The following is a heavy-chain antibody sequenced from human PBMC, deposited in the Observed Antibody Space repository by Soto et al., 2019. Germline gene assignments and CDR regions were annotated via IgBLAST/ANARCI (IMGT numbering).Heavy chain of an antibody. D-gene: IGHD3-3*01. V-gene: IGHV4-39*01. CDR2: IYYTGST. Sequence: QLQQQASGLGLVKPTESLSLTCTVSGGSIISGSSYWGWIRQPPGKGLEWIGTIYYTGSTYYIPSLKSPVTISVDTSMNQFSLKLSSVTAADTAVYFCTRSLRFLENVDYWGQGTLVTVSS. J-gene: IGHJ4*02. CDR3: TRSLRFLENVDY. CDR1: GGSIISGSSY.